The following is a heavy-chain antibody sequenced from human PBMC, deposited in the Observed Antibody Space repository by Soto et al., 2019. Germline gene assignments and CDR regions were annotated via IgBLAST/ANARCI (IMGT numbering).Heavy chain of an antibody. CDR3: ARRARGRGAFDI. CDR1: GGSFSGYY. J-gene: IGHJ3*02. D-gene: IGHD3-10*01. V-gene: IGHV4-34*01. Sequence: SETLSLTCAVYGGSFSGYYWSWIRQPPGKGLEWIGEINHSGSTNYNPSLKSRVTISVAPSKNQFSLKLSSVTAADTAVYYCARRARGRGAFDIWGQGTMVTVSS. CDR2: INHSGST.